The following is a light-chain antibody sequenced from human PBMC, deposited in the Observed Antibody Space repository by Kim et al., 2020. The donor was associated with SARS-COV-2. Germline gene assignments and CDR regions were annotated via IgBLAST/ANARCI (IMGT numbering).Light chain of an antibody. J-gene: IGLJ2*01. V-gene: IGLV1-51*01. CDR2: DNQ. Sequence: GENVHISCSGITSNIVNYFVSWYQQLPGTAPRLLLYDNQERPSGIPDRFSGSKSGTTATLGITGLQTGDEADYYCGAWDTSLSIVVFGGGTQLTVL. CDR3: GAWDTSLSIVV. CDR1: TSNIVNYF.